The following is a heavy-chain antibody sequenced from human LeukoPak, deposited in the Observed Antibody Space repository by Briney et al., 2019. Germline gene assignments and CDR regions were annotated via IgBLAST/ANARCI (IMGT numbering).Heavy chain of an antibody. D-gene: IGHD5-18*01. Sequence: PGGSLRLSCAASGFTFSSYSMNWVRQAPGKGLEWVSSISSSSSYIYYADSVKGRFTISRDNAKNSLYLQMNSLRAEDTAVYYCARGENNYGYYYFDYWDQGTLVTVSS. J-gene: IGHJ4*02. CDR1: GFTFSSYS. CDR3: ARGENNYGYYYFDY. V-gene: IGHV3-21*01. CDR2: ISSSSSYI.